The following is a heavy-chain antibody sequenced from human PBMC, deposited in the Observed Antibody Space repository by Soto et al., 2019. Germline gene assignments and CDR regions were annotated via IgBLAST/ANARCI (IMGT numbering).Heavy chain of an antibody. CDR3: ARGSGYYDSSGYYPFDY. D-gene: IGHD3-22*01. CDR2: INHSGST. J-gene: IGHJ4*02. V-gene: IGHV4-34*01. CDR1: GGSFSGYY. Sequence: QVQLQQWGAGLLKPSETLSLTCAVYGGSFSGYYWSWILQPPGKGLEWIGEINHSGSTNYNPSLKSRVTISVDTSKNQFSLKLSSVIAADTAVYYCARGSGYYDSSGYYPFDYWGQGTLVTVSS.